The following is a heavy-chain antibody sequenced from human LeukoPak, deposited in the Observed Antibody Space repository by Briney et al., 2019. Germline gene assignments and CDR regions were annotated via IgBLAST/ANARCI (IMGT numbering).Heavy chain of an antibody. J-gene: IGHJ4*02. CDR3: ARQSTVATDW. Sequence: GGSLRLSCAASGFIFSNYGMHWVRQAPGKGLEWVALIYYDGTNKYYADSVKGRFTISRDNSKNTLFLQMNSLRVEGTAVYYCARQSTVATDWWGQGTLVTVSS. CDR1: GFIFSNYG. V-gene: IGHV3-33*01. D-gene: IGHD4-23*01. CDR2: IYYDGTNK.